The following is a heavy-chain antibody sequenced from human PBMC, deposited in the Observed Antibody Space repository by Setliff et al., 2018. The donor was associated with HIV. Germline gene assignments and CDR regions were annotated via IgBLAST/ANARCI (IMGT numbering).Heavy chain of an antibody. Sequence: SVKVSCKASGYTFTNYYIHWVRQAPGQGLEWMGRIIPIFGTANYAQKFQGRVTITADKSTSTAYMELSSLRSEDTAVFYCATHTLNNAFDIWGLGTMVTVSS. CDR1: GYTFTNYY. V-gene: IGHV1-69*06. CDR2: IIPIFGTA. CDR3: ATHTLNNAFDI. J-gene: IGHJ3*02.